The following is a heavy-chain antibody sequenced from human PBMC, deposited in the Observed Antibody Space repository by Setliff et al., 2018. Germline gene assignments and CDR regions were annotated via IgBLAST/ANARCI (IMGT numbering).Heavy chain of an antibody. CDR3: ARVRPCGADCSTGVGGPFDFDF. CDR2: ISCYNGDR. J-gene: IGHJ4*02. V-gene: IGHV1-18*03. CDR1: GYTFNTYG. Sequence: ASVKVSCKTSGYTFNTYGISWVRQAPGQGLEWMGWISCYNGDRRYAQSLQGRVTVTTDTSTNTVYMELRSLRSDDMALYYCARVRPCGADCSTGVGGPFDFDFWGQGTLVTVSS. D-gene: IGHD2-21*02.